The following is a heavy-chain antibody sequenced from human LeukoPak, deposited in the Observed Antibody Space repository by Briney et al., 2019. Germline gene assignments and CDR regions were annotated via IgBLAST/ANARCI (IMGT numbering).Heavy chain of an antibody. CDR3: ARALGYYYYYYMDV. J-gene: IGHJ6*03. D-gene: IGHD3-16*01. CDR2: IRYDGSNK. Sequence: GGSLRLSCAASGFTFSSYGMHWVRQAPGKGLEWVAFIRYDGSNKYYADSVKGRFTISRDNSKNTLYLQMNSLRAEDTAVYYCARALGYYYYYYMDVWGKGTTATVSS. CDR1: GFTFSSYG. V-gene: IGHV3-30*02.